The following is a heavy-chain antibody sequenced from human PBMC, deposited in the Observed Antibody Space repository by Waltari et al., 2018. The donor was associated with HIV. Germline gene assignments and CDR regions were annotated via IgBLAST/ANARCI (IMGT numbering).Heavy chain of an antibody. CDR1: GFSGRDIH. Sequence: EAQLVESGVGLVQPGGSLRLYCAACGFSGRDIHMASVLLAPGKGLQWVSVLYTEGRTQYMDSVKGRFTIFRDDSKNTLYLQMNSLRVDDTAIYYCARMKRSYGSGQSRYFYFGMDVWGQGTTVTISS. CDR3: ARMKRSYGSGQSRYFYFGMDV. CDR2: LYTEGRT. V-gene: IGHV3-53*01. J-gene: IGHJ6*02. D-gene: IGHD3-10*01.